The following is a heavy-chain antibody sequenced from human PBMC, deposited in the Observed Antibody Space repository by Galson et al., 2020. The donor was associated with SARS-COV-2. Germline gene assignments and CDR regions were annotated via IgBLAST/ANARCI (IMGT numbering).Heavy chain of an antibody. V-gene: IGHV2-70*01. Sequence: SGPTLVKPTQTLTLTCTLSGFSLSTSGMCVSWIRQPPGKALEWLALINWDDDKYYSTSLKTRHTISTDTAKSQVVLTMTNMDPVDTATYYCAQYLADILTGSYYYYSMDVWGQGTTVTVS. J-gene: IGHJ6*01. D-gene: IGHD3-9*01. CDR1: GFSLSTSGMC. CDR3: AQYLADILTGSYYYYSMDV. CDR2: INWDDDK.